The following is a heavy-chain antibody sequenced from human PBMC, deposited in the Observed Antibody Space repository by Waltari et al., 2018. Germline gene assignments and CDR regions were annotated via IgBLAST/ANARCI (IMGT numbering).Heavy chain of an antibody. J-gene: IGHJ4*02. Sequence: QVQLQESGPGLVKPSETLSLTCTVPGGSISSHYGSWIRQPPGQGLEWIGYIYYSGSTNYNPSLKSRVTISVDTSKNQFSLKLSSVTAADTAVYYCARDGGGMWEGRFDYWGQGTLVTVSS. CDR1: GGSISSHY. CDR2: IYYSGST. CDR3: ARDGGGMWEGRFDY. V-gene: IGHV4-59*11. D-gene: IGHD3-16*01.